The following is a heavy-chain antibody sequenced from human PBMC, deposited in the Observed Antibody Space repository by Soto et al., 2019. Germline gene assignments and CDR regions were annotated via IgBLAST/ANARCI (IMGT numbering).Heavy chain of an antibody. Sequence: GGSLRLSCAASGFTFSSYAMHWVRQAPGKGLEWVAVISYDGSNKYYADSVKGQFTISRDNSKNTLYLQMNSLIAEDTVVYYCARDWYYYDSSGPNRWGQGTLVTVSS. D-gene: IGHD3-22*01. V-gene: IGHV3-30-3*01. CDR1: GFTFSSYA. CDR2: ISYDGSNK. J-gene: IGHJ4*02. CDR3: ARDWYYYDSSGPNR.